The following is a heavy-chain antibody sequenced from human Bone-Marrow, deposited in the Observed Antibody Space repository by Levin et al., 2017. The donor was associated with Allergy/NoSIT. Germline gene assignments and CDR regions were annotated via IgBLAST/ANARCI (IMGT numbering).Heavy chain of an antibody. D-gene: IGHD5-12*01. V-gene: IGHV1-69*13. Sequence: SVKVSCKASGGTFSSYAISWVRQAPGQGLEWMGGIIPIFGTANYAQKFQGRVTITADESTSTAYMELSSLRSEDTAVYYCASFMGYSGYDMRDYYYYGMDVWGQGTTVTVSS. CDR1: GGTFSSYA. CDR3: ASFMGYSGYDMRDYYYYGMDV. J-gene: IGHJ6*02. CDR2: IIPIFGTA.